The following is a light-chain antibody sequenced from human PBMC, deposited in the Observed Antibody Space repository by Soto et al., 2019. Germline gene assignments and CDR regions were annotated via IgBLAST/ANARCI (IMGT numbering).Light chain of an antibody. V-gene: IGKV1-33*01. CDR3: QLNEFLPYT. J-gene: IGKJ2*01. CDR1: QDISNN. Sequence: DIQMTQSPSSLSASVGDRVTITCQASQDISNNLYWYQQKAGKAPRLLIYDASNLQSGVPSRFSGGGPRTDFHVAISSLQPEDIATYFCQLNEFLPYTLGLGPNLEIK. CDR2: DAS.